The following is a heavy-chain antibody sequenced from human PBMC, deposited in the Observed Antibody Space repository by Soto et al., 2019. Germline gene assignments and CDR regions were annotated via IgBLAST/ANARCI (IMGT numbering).Heavy chain of an antibody. CDR1: GFSLSTSGVG. CDR3: AHRRLEGIGFYWYFDL. J-gene: IGHJ2*01. D-gene: IGHD2-21*01. V-gene: IGHV2-5*02. CDR2: IYWDDDK. Sequence: QITLKESGPTLVKPTQTLTLTCTFSGFSLSTSGVGVGWIRQPPGKALEWLALIYWDDDKRYSPSLKSRLTLTKDTSKNQAALTMTNMDPVDTATYYCAHRRLEGIGFYWYFDLWGRGTLVTVSS.